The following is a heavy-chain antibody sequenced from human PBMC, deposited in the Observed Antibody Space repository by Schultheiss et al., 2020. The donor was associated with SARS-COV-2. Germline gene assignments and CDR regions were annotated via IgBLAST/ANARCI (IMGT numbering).Heavy chain of an antibody. J-gene: IGHJ6*02. CDR2: IYYSGST. D-gene: IGHD4-17*01. Sequence: SETLSLTCTVSGGSISSGGYYWSWIRQHPGKGLEWIGYIYYSGSTYYNPSLKSRVTISVDTSKNQLSLKLSSVTAADTAVYYCARDGGTVKTGTRYYYYGLDVWGQGTTVTVSS. V-gene: IGHV4-31*03. CDR1: GGSISSGGYY. CDR3: ARDGGTVKTGTRYYYYGLDV.